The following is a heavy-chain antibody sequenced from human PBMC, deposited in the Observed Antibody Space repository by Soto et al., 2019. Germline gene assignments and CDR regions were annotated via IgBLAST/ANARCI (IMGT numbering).Heavy chain of an antibody. D-gene: IGHD2-15*01. Sequence: PSETLSLTCTVSGDSISSASYFWGWIRQPPGKGLEWIGSVYFVGNSYYNPSLKSRVSISVDASKNQFSLRLSSMTAADTAVYYCARQDRVVAEGRWFDPWGQGTLVTVSS. CDR1: GDSISSASYF. CDR3: ARQDRVVAEGRWFDP. CDR2: VYFVGNS. V-gene: IGHV4-39*01. J-gene: IGHJ5*02.